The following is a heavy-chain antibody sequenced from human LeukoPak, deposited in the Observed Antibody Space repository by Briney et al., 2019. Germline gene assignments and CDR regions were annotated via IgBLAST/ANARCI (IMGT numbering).Heavy chain of an antibody. CDR2: IYHSGST. CDR1: GGSISSGDYS. D-gene: IGHD6-13*01. J-gene: IGHJ4*02. CDR3: ARVPIAAAGTIFDY. V-gene: IGHV4-30-2*01. Sequence: SQTLSLTCAVSGGSISSGDYSWSWIRQPPGKGLEWIGYIYHSGSTYYNPSLKSRVTISVDRSKNQFSLKLSSVTAADTAAYYCARVPIAAAGTIFDYWGQGTLVTVSS.